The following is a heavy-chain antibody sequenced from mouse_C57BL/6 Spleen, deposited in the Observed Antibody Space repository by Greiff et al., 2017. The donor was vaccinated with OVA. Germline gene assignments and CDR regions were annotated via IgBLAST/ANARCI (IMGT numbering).Heavy chain of an antibody. J-gene: IGHJ2*01. V-gene: IGHV1-72*01. CDR1: GYTFTSYW. CDR2: IDPNRGGT. CDR3: ARGRITQVEYYLDY. Sequence: QVQLQQPGAELVKPGASVKLSCKASGYTFTSYWMHWVKQRPGRGLEWIGRIDPNRGGTKYNEKFKSKATLTVDKPSSTAYMQLSSLISEDSAFYYWARGRITQVEYYLDYWGQGTTLTVSS. D-gene: IGHD1-1*01.